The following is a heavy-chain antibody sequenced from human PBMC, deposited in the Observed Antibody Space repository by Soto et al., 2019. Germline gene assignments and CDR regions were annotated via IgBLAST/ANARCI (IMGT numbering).Heavy chain of an antibody. J-gene: IGHJ6*02. D-gene: IGHD6-19*01. CDR2: IYTSASI. CDR1: GADINTYS. Sequence: PSETLSLTCSVSGADINTYSWTWIRQPAGKGLKWIGRIYTSASINYNPSLKGRVTLSVDTSTNQVSLRLASVTAADTAIYYCARGREAGYNFYYGMDVWGQGTTVTVSS. CDR3: ARGREAGYNFYYGMDV. V-gene: IGHV4-4*07.